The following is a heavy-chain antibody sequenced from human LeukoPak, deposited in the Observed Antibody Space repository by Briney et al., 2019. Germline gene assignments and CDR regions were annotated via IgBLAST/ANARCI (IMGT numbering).Heavy chain of an antibody. Sequence: ASVKVSCKASGYTFTSYGISWVRQAPGQGPEWMGWISAYNGNTNYAQKLQGRVTMTTDTSTSTAYMELRSLRSDDTAVYYCAREVPIAAAGTDWFDPWGQGTLVTVSS. V-gene: IGHV1-18*04. J-gene: IGHJ5*02. CDR2: ISAYNGNT. CDR3: AREVPIAAAGTDWFDP. D-gene: IGHD6-13*01. CDR1: GYTFTSYG.